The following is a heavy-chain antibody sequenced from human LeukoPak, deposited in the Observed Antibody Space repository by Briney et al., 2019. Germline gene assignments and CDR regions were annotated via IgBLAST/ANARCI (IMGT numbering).Heavy chain of an antibody. V-gene: IGHV3-21*01. CDR2: ISSGSSYI. D-gene: IGHD4-17*01. CDR1: GFTFSSYS. Sequence: GGSLRLSCAVSGFTFSSYSMNWVRQAPGKGLEWVSYISSGSSYIYYADSVKGRFTISRDKVKNSLYLQMNSLRVEDTAVYYCARVHDYGDYFFDYWGQGTLVTVSS. J-gene: IGHJ4*02. CDR3: ARVHDYGDYFFDY.